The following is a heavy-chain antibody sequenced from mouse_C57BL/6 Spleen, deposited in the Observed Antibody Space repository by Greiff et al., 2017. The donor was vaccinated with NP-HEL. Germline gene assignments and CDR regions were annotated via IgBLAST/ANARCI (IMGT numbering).Heavy chain of an antibody. V-gene: IGHV5-4*01. CDR1: GFTFSSYA. J-gene: IGHJ2*01. CDR2: ISDGGSYT. D-gene: IGHD2-3*01. CDR3: ARDGGYYVFDY. Sequence: EVKLMESGGGLVKPGGSLKLSCAASGFTFSSYAMSWVRQTPEQRLEWVATISDGGSYTYYPDNVKGRFTISRDNAKNNLYLQMSHLKSEDTAMYYCARDGGYYVFDYWGQGTTLTVSS.